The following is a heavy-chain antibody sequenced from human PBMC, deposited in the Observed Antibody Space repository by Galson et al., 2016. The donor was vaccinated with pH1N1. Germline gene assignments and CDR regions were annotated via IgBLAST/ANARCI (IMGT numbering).Heavy chain of an antibody. D-gene: IGHD3-3*01. J-gene: IGHJ3*02. Sequence: CAISGDSVSSNSATWNWIRQSPSRGLEWLGRTYYRSKWYNDYAESVKSRIIISPDTSKNQLSLQLNSVTPADTAVYYCARGVIDYDFWSGYQAHAAFDIWGQGTMVIFSS. V-gene: IGHV6-1*01. CDR1: GDSVSSNSAT. CDR2: TYYRSKWYN. CDR3: ARGVIDYDFWSGYQAHAAFDI.